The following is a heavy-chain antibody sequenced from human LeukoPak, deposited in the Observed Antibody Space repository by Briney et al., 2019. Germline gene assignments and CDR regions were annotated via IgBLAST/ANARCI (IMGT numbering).Heavy chain of an antibody. CDR3: ARATKVDQLRYNWFDP. CDR1: GGTFSSYA. J-gene: IGHJ5*02. V-gene: IGHV1-69*05. D-gene: IGHD5-18*01. CDR2: IIPIFGTA. Sequence: ASVKVSCKASGGTFSSYAISWVRQAPGQGLEWMGGIIPIFGTANYAQKFQGRVTITTDESTSTAYMELSSLRSEDTAVYYCARATKVDQLRYNWFDPWGQGTLVTVSS.